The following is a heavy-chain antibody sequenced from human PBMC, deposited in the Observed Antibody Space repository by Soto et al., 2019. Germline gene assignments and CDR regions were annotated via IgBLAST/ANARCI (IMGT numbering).Heavy chain of an antibody. CDR2: ISSSSSYI. V-gene: IGHV3-21*01. Sequence: EVQLVESGGGLVKPGGSLRLSCAASGFTFSSYSMNWVRQAPGKGLEWVSSISSSSSYIYYADSVKGRFTISRDNAKNTLNLQMNSLRAEDTAVYYCARDGTAAAGPGGWFDPWGQGTLVTVSS. D-gene: IGHD6-13*01. CDR3: ARDGTAAAGPGGWFDP. CDR1: GFTFSSYS. J-gene: IGHJ5*02.